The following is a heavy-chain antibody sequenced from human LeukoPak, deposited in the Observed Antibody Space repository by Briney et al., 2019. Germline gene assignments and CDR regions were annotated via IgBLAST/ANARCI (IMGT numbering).Heavy chain of an antibody. Sequence: GGSLRLSCTASGFTFSNYGMAWVRQAPGKGPEWVSVISGGDGGTYYPDSVKGRFTISRDNSKNRLYMQMNSLRAEDTALYYCARYGGGVVVFDYWGQGILVTVSS. CDR1: GFTFSNYG. J-gene: IGHJ4*02. D-gene: IGHD3-3*01. CDR3: ARYGGGVVVFDY. CDR2: ISGGDGGT. V-gene: IGHV3-23*01.